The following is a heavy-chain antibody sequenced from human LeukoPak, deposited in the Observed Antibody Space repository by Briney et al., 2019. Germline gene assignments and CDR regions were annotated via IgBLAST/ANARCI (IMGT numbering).Heavy chain of an antibody. CDR1: GFTFSSYG. J-gene: IGHJ4*02. D-gene: IGHD2-2*02. Sequence: GRSLRLSCAASGFTFSSYGLHWVRQAPGKGLEWVAVISYDGRNQYYSDSVKGRFTISRDNSKNTLYLQMNSLRAEDTAVYYCARARSGIVVVPAAIDYWGQGTLVTVSS. CDR2: ISYDGRNQ. CDR3: ARARSGIVVVPAAIDY. V-gene: IGHV3-30*03.